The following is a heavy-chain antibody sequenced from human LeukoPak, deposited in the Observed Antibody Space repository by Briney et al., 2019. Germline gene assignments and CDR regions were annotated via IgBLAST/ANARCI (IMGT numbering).Heavy chain of an antibody. CDR3: ARELVVAAQGALGY. Sequence: ASVKVSCKASRYTFTSYDINWVRQATGQGLEWMGWMNPNSGNTGYAQKFQGRVTMTRNTSISTAYMEPSSLRSEDTAVYYCARELVVAAQGALGYWGQGTLVTVSS. D-gene: IGHD2-15*01. J-gene: IGHJ4*02. V-gene: IGHV1-8*01. CDR2: MNPNSGNT. CDR1: RYTFTSYD.